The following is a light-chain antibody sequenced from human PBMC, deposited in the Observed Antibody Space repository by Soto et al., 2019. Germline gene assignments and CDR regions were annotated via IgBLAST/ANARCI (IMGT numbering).Light chain of an antibody. J-gene: IGKJ1*01. Sequence: EIVLTQAPVSLSLSPGERATLSCRASQSVSNNYLAWYQQKPSQAHRLLIYGASNRATGIPDRFSGSGSGTDFTLTISRLEPEDFAVYYCQQYGSSGTFGQGTKVDIK. CDR1: QSVSNNY. V-gene: IGKV3-20*01. CDR2: GAS. CDR3: QQYGSSGT.